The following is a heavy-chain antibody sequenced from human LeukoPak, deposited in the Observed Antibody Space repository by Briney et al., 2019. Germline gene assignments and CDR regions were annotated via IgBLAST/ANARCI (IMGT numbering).Heavy chain of an antibody. CDR3: ARDSMVRGVPFDY. Sequence: GGSLRLSCAASGFTFSSYGMHWVRQAPGKGLEWVSVIYSGGSTYYADSVKGRFTISRDNSKNTLYLQMNSLRAEDTAVYYCARDSMVRGVPFDYWGQGTLVTVSS. V-gene: IGHV3-66*01. D-gene: IGHD3-10*01. J-gene: IGHJ4*02. CDR2: IYSGGST. CDR1: GFTFSSYG.